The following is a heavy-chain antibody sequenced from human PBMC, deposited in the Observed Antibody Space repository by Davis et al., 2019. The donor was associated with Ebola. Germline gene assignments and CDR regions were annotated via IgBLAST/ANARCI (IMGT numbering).Heavy chain of an antibody. Sequence: PGGSLRLSCAASSLTFSSYWMSWVRQAPGKGLEWVANIKEDGSEENYVDSVKGRFTISRDNAKNLLYLQMNSLRPEDSAVYYCARDRGILRLVGDYYFDYWGQGTLVTVSS. CDR2: IKEDGSEE. CDR3: ARDRGILRLVGDYYFDY. CDR1: SLTFSSYW. D-gene: IGHD3-10*01. J-gene: IGHJ4*02. V-gene: IGHV3-7*01.